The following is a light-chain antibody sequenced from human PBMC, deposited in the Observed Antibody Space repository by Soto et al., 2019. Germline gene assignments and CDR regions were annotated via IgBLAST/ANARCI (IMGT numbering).Light chain of an antibody. CDR1: SSNIGSKT. CDR2: SNS. V-gene: IGLV1-44*01. J-gene: IGLJ3*02. Sequence: QSVLTQPPSASGTPGQRVTISCSGSSSNIGSKTVNWYQQFPGTAPKLLIYSNSQRPSGVPDRFSGSKSGTSASLAISGLQSEDEADYYCAAWDVSLNGPVFGGGTKLTVL. CDR3: AAWDVSLNGPV.